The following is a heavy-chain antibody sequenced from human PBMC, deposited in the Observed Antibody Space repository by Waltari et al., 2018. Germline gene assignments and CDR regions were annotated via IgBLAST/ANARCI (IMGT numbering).Heavy chain of an antibody. Sequence: QVQLVQSGAEVKKPGASVKVSCKASGYTFSDYAIHWVRQAPGQRPEWMGWINTGNGNREYSQEFQGRVTISRDTSASTVYMELSSLRSEDMAAYYCARANLFRSRGLTFDIWGQGTMVTVSS. J-gene: IGHJ3*02. CDR1: GYTFSDYA. CDR2: INTGNGNR. CDR3: ARANLFRSRGLTFDI. D-gene: IGHD3-3*01. V-gene: IGHV1-3*03.